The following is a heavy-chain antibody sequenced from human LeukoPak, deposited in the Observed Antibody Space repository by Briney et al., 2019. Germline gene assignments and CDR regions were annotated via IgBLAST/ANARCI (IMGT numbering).Heavy chain of an antibody. J-gene: IGHJ5*02. D-gene: IGHD2-8*01. CDR3: ARLGCARCMPTP. CDR2: IYTSGST. Sequence: PSETLSLTCTVSGGSISSYYWSWIRQPPGKGLEWIGYIYTSGSTNYNPSLKSRVAISVDTSKNQFSLKLSSVTAADTAVYYCARLGCARCMPTPWGQGTLVTVSS. CDR1: GGSISSYY. V-gene: IGHV4-4*09.